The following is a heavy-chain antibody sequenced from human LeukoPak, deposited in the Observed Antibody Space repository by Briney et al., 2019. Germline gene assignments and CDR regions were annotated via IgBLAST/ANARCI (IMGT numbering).Heavy chain of an antibody. J-gene: IGHJ6*02. V-gene: IGHV3-66*01. D-gene: IGHD3-3*01. CDR2: TYGGGST. CDR1: GFTAKSNY. Sequence: GGSLRLSCAASGFTAKSNYMSWVRQAPGKGLEWVSVTYGGGSTFYADSVKGRFTISRDNSKNTVDLQMNSLRAEDTAVYYCARALEVYGMDVWGQGTTVTVSS. CDR3: ARALEVYGMDV.